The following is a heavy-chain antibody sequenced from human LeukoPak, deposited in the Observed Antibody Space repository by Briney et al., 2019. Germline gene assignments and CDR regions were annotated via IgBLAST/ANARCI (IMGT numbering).Heavy chain of an antibody. CDR2: IRYDGSNK. J-gene: IGHJ4*02. V-gene: IGHV3-30*02. D-gene: IGHD5-18*01. CDR1: GFTFSNYD. Sequence: GGSLRLSCAASGFTFSNYDMHWVRQAPGKGLEWVAFIRYDGSNKYYADSVKGRFTISRDNSKNTLYLQMNSLRAEDTAVYYCARDRYSYGSGVSDYWGQGTLVTVSS. CDR3: ARDRYSYGSGVSDY.